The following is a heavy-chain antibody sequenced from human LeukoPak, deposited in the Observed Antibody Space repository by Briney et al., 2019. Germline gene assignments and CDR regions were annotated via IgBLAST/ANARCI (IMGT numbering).Heavy chain of an antibody. V-gene: IGHV3-30*18. D-gene: IGHD2-2*01. CDR2: ISYDGSNK. CDR3: AKVLVMDCSSTSCHPSHIVQTSHFDY. CDR1: GFTFSSYG. J-gene: IGHJ4*02. Sequence: GGSLRLSCAASGFTFSSYGMHWVRQAPGKGLEWVAVISYDGSNKYYADSVKGRFTISRDNSKNTLYLQMNSLRAEDTAVYYCAKVLVMDCSSTSCHPSHIVQTSHFDYWGQGTLVTVSS.